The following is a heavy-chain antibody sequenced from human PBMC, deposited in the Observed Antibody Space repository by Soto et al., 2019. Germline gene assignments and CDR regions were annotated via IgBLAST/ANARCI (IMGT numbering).Heavy chain of an antibody. J-gene: IGHJ4*02. CDR2: SKSQGEGGTT. Sequence: GGSLRLSCAASGFSFSDACMTWVRQAPGKRLEWVGRSKSQGEGGTTEYGAPVKGRFTISRNDSKNTLHLQMNSLKTDDTAVYYCATIRSYSDSWGQGTLVTVSS. CDR1: GFSFSDAC. V-gene: IGHV3-15*01. D-gene: IGHD3-3*02. CDR3: ATIRSYSDS.